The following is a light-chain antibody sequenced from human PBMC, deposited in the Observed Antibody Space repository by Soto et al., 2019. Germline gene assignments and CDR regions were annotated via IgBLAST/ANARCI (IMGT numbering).Light chain of an antibody. J-gene: IGLJ1*01. CDR1: SSDVGGYNY. Sequence: QSALTQPRSVSGSPGQSVTISCTGTSSDVGGYNYVSWYQQHPGKAPKLMIYDVSQRPSGVPDRFSGSKSGNTASLTISGLQAEDEADYYCCSHAGSSDVFGNGTKVTVL. CDR3: CSHAGSSDV. CDR2: DVS. V-gene: IGLV2-11*01.